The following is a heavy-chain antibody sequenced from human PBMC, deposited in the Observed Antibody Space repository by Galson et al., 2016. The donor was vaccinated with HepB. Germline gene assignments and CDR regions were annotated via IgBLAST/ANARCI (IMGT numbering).Heavy chain of an antibody. Sequence: LSLTCAVSGGSLSTNNWWSWVRQPPGKGLEWIGQIHHTGLSYFNPSLKSRVTMSVDKSSNQVSLKLSSVTAADTAVYYCAREAPADYFDYWGRGTLVTVSS. V-gene: IGHV4-4*02. J-gene: IGHJ4*02. D-gene: IGHD6-13*01. CDR2: IHHTGLS. CDR1: GGSLSTNNW. CDR3: AREAPADYFDY.